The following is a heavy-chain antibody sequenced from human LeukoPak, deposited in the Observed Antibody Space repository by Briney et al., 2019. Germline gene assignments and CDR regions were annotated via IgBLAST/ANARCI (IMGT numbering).Heavy chain of an antibody. Sequence: PGGSLTLSCAGSGFTFSSYQMHWVRQAPGKGLEWVSYIKNGGSTIFYADSVKGRFTISRDDAKKSLYQQMNTLRAEDTAIYYCARETRGAFDYWGQGTLVTVSS. V-gene: IGHV3-48*03. J-gene: IGHJ4*02. CDR3: ARETRGAFDY. CDR2: IKNGGSTI. CDR1: GFTFSSYQ. D-gene: IGHD4/OR15-4a*01.